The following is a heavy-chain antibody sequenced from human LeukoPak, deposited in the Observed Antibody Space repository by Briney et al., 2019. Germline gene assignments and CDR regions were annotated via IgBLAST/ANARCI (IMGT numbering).Heavy chain of an antibody. D-gene: IGHD2-2*01. Sequence: SQTLSLTCTISGGSFNSGDSYWSWIRQPPGKGLEWIGYIYYSGSTYYNPSLKSRVTISVDTSKNQFSLKLSSVTAADTAVYYCARRPRYCSSTSCLARGFDPWGQGTLVTVSS. CDR3: ARRPRYCSSTSCLARGFDP. J-gene: IGHJ5*02. CDR1: GGSFNSGDSY. CDR2: IYYSGST. V-gene: IGHV4-30-4*08.